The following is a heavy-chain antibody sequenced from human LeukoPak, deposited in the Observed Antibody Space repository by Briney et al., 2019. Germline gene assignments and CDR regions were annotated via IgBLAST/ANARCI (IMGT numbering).Heavy chain of an antibody. V-gene: IGHV3-53*01. CDR3: ATYRQVLLPFES. CDR2: IFPSGGEI. D-gene: IGHD2-8*02. J-gene: IGHJ4*02. CDR1: GFTFSGNY. Sequence: GGSLRLSCTASGFTFSGNYMNWVRQAPGKGLEWVSSIFPSGGEIHYADSVRGRFTISRDNSKSTLSLQMNSLRAEDTAIYYCATYRQVLLPFESWGQGTLVTVSS.